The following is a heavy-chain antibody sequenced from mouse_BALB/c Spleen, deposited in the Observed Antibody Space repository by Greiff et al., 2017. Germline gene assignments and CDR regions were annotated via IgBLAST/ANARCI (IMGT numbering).Heavy chain of an antibody. V-gene: IGHV1-80*01. D-gene: IGHD2-4*01. CDR1: GYAFSSYW. Sequence: QVQLKQSGAELVRPGSSVKISCKASGYAFSSYWMNWVKQRPGQGLEWIGQIYPGDGDTNYNGKFKGKATLTADKSSSTAYMQLSSLTSEDSAVYFCARGGGLRRTAGAMDYWGQGTSVTVSS. CDR2: IYPGDGDT. J-gene: IGHJ4*01. CDR3: ARGGGLRRTAGAMDY.